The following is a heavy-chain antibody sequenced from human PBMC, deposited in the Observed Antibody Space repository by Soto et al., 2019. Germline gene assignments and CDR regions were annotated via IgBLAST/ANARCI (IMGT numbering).Heavy chain of an antibody. CDR2: IHPGGQTI. J-gene: IGHJ3*01. CDR3: ARRGSR. D-gene: IGHD2-15*01. V-gene: IGHV3-48*03. CDR1: GFTCSSSE. Sequence: EVQLVESGGGLVQPGGSLRLSCAASGFTCSSSEMYWVRQAPGKGLEWISYIHPGGQTIFYAESVKGRFTIARDNAKHSVYLQMNSLRAEDTAVYYCARRGSRWGRGTKVTVSS.